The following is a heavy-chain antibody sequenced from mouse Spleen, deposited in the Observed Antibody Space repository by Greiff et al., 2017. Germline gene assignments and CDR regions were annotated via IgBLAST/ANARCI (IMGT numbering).Heavy chain of an antibody. D-gene: IGHD1-3*01. J-gene: IGHJ2*01. Sequence: QVVESGGGLVKLGGSLKLSCAASGFTFSSYAMSWVRQTPEKRLEWVATISSGGGNTYYPDSVKGRFTISRDNAKNTLYLQMSSLKSEDTAMYYCARHEWNFDYWGQGTTLTVSS. CDR3: ARHEWNFDY. CDR2: ISSGGGNT. CDR1: GFTFSSYA. V-gene: IGHV5-9-3*01.